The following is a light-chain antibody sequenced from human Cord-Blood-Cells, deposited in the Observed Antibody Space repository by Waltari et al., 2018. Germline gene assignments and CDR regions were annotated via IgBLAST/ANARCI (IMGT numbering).Light chain of an antibody. J-gene: IGLJ2*01. CDR1: SSDVGSYNR. V-gene: IGLV2-18*02. Sequence: QSALTQPPSVSGSPGQSVPISCTGTSSDVGSYNRVSWSQQPPVPAPKPMIYEFSNRPSGVPDRFSGSKSGNTASLTISGLQAEDEADYYCSSYTSSSTYVVFGGGTKLTVL. CDR2: EFS. CDR3: SSYTSSSTYVV.